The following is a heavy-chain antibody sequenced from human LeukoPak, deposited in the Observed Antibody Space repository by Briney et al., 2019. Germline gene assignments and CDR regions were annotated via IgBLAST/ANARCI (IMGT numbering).Heavy chain of an antibody. CDR2: IYYTGST. D-gene: IGHD2-15*01. Sequence: SETLSLTCTVSGGSISKYYCSWIRQPPGKGLEWIAYIYYTGSTYYNPSLKSRVTMSVDTSKNQFSLSLSSVTVADTAVYYCARHISGGATLDWGQGTLVTVSS. V-gene: IGHV4-59*08. J-gene: IGHJ4*02. CDR3: ARHISGGATLD. CDR1: GGSISKYY.